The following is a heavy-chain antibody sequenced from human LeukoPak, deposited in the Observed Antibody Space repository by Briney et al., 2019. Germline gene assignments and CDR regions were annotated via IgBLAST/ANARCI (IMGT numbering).Heavy chain of an antibody. CDR2: ISSSSSTI. J-gene: IGHJ4*02. Sequence: GGSLRLSCAASGFTFSSYSMNWVRQAPGKGLEWVSYISSSSSTIYYADSVKGRFTISRDNAKNSLYLQMNSLRAEDTAVYYCAKETLRYCSSTSCFPVDYWGQGTLVTVSS. CDR3: AKETLRYCSSTSCFPVDY. D-gene: IGHD2-2*01. V-gene: IGHV3-48*01. CDR1: GFTFSSYS.